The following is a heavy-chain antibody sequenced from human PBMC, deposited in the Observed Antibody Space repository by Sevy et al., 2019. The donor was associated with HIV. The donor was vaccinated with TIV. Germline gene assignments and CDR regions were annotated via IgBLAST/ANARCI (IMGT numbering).Heavy chain of an antibody. CDR1: GFTFSSYA. V-gene: IGHV3-23*01. CDR3: ANDSISGILTGYYSYYYGMDV. CDR2: ISGSGGST. J-gene: IGHJ6*02. D-gene: IGHD3-9*01. Sequence: GGSLRLSCAASGFTFSSYAMSWVRQAPGKGLEWVSAISGSGGSTYYADSVKGRFTISRDNSKNTLYLQMNSLRAEDTAVYYCANDSISGILTGYYSYYYGMDVWGQGTTVTVSS.